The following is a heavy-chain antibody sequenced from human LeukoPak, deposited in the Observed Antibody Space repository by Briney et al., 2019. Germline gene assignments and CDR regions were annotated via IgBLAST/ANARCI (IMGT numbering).Heavy chain of an antibody. CDR3: AKDIGGGDTAMDIDY. CDR1: GFTFDDYA. D-gene: IGHD5-18*01. J-gene: IGHJ4*02. V-gene: IGHV3-9*01. CDR2: ISWNSGSI. Sequence: GGSLRLSCAASGFTFDDYAMHWVRQAPGKGLEWVSGISWNSGSIGYADSVKGRFTISRDNAKNSLYLQMNSLRAEDTALYYCAKDIGGGDTAMDIDYWGQGTLVTVSS.